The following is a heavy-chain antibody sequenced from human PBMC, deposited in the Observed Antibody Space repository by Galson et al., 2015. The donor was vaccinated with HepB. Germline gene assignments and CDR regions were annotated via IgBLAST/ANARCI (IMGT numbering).Heavy chain of an antibody. Sequence: ETLALHCPVSGGSISSSPYYWGWIRQPPGQGLACIGSTSYGGGNYYYPSLKSRVTLSVDTSKNQISLKLTSVTAADTAMYYCARLPRLLITVAGTRGAFDMWGQGTMVTVSS. CDR2: TSYGGGN. J-gene: IGHJ3*02. D-gene: IGHD6-19*01. V-gene: IGHV4-39*01. CDR1: GGSISSSPYY. CDR3: ARLPRLLITVAGTRGAFDM.